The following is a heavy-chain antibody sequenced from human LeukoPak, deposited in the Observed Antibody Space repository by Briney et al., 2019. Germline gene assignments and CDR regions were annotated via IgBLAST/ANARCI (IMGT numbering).Heavy chain of an antibody. CDR3: ASLAAAGTVYYYYGMDV. V-gene: IGHV3-7*01. D-gene: IGHD6-13*01. J-gene: IGHJ6*02. CDR1: GFTFSSDW. CDR2: IKQDGSEK. Sequence: PGGSLRLSCAASGFTFSSDWMSWVRQAPGKGRGWGANIKQDGSEKYYVDSVKGRFTISRNNAKNSLYLQMNSLRAEDTAVYYCASLAAAGTVYYYYGMDVWGQGTTVTVSS.